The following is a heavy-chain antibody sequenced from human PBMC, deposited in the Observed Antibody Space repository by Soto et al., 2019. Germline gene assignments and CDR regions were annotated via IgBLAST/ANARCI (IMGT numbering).Heavy chain of an antibody. CDR2: ISYDGNSE. J-gene: IGHJ4*02. D-gene: IGHD3-10*01. CDR3: ARGPYLIRGTISHPFDD. CDR1: GFTFNTYA. V-gene: IGHV3-30-3*01. Sequence: QVQVVESGGGVVQPGGSLRLSCAASGFTFNTYAMHWVRQAPGKGLEWVALISYDGNSEYYADSVKGRFTISRDNSKNTLFLQMNSLIFEDTALYYCARGPYLIRGTISHPFDDWGLGTLVTVSS.